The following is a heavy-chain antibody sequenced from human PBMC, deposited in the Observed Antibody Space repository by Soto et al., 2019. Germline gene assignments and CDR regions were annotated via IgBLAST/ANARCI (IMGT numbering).Heavy chain of an antibody. D-gene: IGHD5-18*01. CDR3: ARGKDTAMVWLDY. CDR2: INHSGST. Sequence: QVQLQQWGAGLLKPSETLSLTCAVYGGSFSGYYWSWIRQPPGKGLEWIGEINHSGSTNYNPSLKSRVTISVHTSKNQFSLKLSSVTAADTAVYYCARGKDTAMVWLDYWGQGTLVTVSS. V-gene: IGHV4-34*01. CDR1: GGSFSGYY. J-gene: IGHJ4*02.